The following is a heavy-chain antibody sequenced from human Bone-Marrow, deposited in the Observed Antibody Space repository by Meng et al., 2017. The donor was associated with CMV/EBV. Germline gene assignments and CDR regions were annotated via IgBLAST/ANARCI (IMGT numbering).Heavy chain of an antibody. J-gene: IGHJ6*02. Sequence: GESLKTSCAAPGPTFSDSTIHWVRQASGKGLEWVGRIGRRAASYATGYAESVKGRFSISREDSENMAQLQMDSLKTEDTAVYHCSTSDRTLRATDYGMDVWGQGTTVTVSS. CDR1: GPTFSDST. CDR3: STSDRTLRATDYGMDV. D-gene: IGHD3-3*01. CDR2: IGRRAASYAT. V-gene: IGHV3-73*01.